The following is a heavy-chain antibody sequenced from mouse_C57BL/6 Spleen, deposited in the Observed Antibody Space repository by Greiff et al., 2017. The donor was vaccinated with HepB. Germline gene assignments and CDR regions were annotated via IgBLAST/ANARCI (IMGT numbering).Heavy chain of an antibody. CDR1: GYTFTDYE. Sequence: VQLQQSGAELVRPGASVTLSCKASGYTFTDYEMHWVKQTPVHGLEWIGAIDPETGGTAYNQKFKGKAILTADKSSSTAYMELRSLTSEDSAVYYCTRAGGYYWYFDVWGTGTTVTVSS. CDR2: IDPETGGT. CDR3: TRAGGYYWYFDV. J-gene: IGHJ1*03. V-gene: IGHV1-15*01. D-gene: IGHD2-2*01.